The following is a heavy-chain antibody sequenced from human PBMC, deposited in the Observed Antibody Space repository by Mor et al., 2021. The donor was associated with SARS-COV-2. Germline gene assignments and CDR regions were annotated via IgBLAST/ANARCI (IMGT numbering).Heavy chain of an antibody. CDR3: ASSAWHFEH. J-gene: IGHJ4*02. D-gene: IGHD6-19*01. Sequence: NPSLKSRVTISVEKSRNQFSLKLSSVTAADTGVYYCASSAWHFEHWGQGSLVTVSS. V-gene: IGHV4-34*01.